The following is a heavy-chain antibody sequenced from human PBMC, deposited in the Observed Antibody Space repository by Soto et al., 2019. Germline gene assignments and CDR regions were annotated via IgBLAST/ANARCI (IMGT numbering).Heavy chain of an antibody. D-gene: IGHD3-10*01. J-gene: IGHJ5*02. Sequence: GGSLRLSCAASGFTFSSYGMSWVRQAPRKGLERVSTIRGSADSANYADSVKGRFTISRDNSKNMLYLQMNSLRADDTAVYYCAKHLWFGESVFDPWGQGTLVTVSS. V-gene: IGHV3-23*01. CDR1: GFTFSSYG. CDR3: AKHLWFGESVFDP. CDR2: IRGSADSA.